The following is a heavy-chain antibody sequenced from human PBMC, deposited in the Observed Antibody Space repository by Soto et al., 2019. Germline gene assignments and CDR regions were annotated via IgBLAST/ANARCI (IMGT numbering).Heavy chain of an antibody. CDR3: ASGNYFYGMDV. J-gene: IGHJ6*02. CDR1: GGSISSGDYY. Sequence: SETLSLTCTVSGGSISSGDYYWSWFRQPPGKGLEWIGYIYYSGSTYYNPSLKSRVTISVDTSNNLFSLKLSSVTAADTAVYYCASGNYFYGMDVWGQGTTVTVSS. V-gene: IGHV4-30-4*01. CDR2: IYYSGST.